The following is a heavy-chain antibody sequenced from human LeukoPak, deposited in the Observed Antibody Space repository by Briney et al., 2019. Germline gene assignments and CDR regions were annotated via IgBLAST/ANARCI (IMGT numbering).Heavy chain of an antibody. V-gene: IGHV1-69*05. CDR3: AREIGSRGWYYFDY. CDR1: GGTFSSYA. J-gene: IGHJ4*02. Sequence: SVKVSCKASGGTFSSYAISWVRQAPGQGLEWMGRIIPIFGTANYAQKFQGRVTITTDESTSTAYMELSSLRSDDTAVYYCAREIGSRGWYYFDYWGQGTLVTVSS. CDR2: IIPIFGTA. D-gene: IGHD6-19*01.